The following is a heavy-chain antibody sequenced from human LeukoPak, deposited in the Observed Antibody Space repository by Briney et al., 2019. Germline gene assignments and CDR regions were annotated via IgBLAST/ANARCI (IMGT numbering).Heavy chain of an antibody. CDR3: AKDSGHNWNDFDY. D-gene: IGHD1-1*01. V-gene: IGHV3-30*02. J-gene: IGHJ4*02. Sequence: GGSLRLSCAASGFTFSSYGMHWVRQAPGKGLEWVAFIRYDGSNKYYADSVKGRFTISRDNSENTLYLQMDSLRAEDTAVYYCAKDSGHNWNDFDYWGQGTLVTVSS. CDR2: IRYDGSNK. CDR1: GFTFSSYG.